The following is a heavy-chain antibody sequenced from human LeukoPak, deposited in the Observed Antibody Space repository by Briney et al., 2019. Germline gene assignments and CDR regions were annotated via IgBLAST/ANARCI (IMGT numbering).Heavy chain of an antibody. CDR3: AKDIHPVAGSSGMDV. CDR1: GFTFSSYT. J-gene: IGHJ6*02. CDR2: IGTSSTTI. D-gene: IGHD6-19*01. V-gene: IGHV3-48*01. Sequence: PGGSLRLSCAASGFTFSSYTMNWVRQPPGKGLEWVSNIGTSSTTIYYADSVKGRFTISRDNAKNSLYLQMNSLRAEDTALYYCAKDIHPVAGSSGMDVWGQGTTVTVSS.